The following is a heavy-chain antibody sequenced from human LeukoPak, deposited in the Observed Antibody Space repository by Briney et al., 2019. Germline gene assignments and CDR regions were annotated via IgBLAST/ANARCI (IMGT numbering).Heavy chain of an antibody. CDR2: IIPIFGTA. Sequence: GASVKVSCKASGGTFSSYAISWVRQAPGQGLEWIGGIIPIFGTANYAQKFQGRVTITRDTSASTAYMELSSLRSEDTAVYYCAREAVAGHFDYWGQGTLVTVSS. V-gene: IGHV1-69*05. CDR3: AREAVAGHFDY. D-gene: IGHD6-19*01. CDR1: GGTFSSYA. J-gene: IGHJ4*02.